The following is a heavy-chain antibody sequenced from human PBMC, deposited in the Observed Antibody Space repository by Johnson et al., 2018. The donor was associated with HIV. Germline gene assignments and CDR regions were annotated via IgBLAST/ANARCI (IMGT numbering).Heavy chain of an antibody. Sequence: QVQLVESGGGLVKPGGSQRLSCAASGFIFSDYYMTWIRQAPGKGLEWVSYISSSGSSIYYTDSLKGRFTISRDNAKNSLYLQMNSLKAEDTAVYYCAREATYYDYVWGSYAFDIWGQGTMVTVSS. J-gene: IGHJ3*02. V-gene: IGHV3-11*04. CDR1: GFIFSDYY. D-gene: IGHD3-16*01. CDR2: ISSSGSSI. CDR3: AREATYYDYVWGSYAFDI.